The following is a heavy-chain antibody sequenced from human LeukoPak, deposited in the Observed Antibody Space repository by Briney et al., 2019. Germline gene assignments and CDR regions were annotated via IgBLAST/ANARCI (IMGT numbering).Heavy chain of an antibody. CDR3: AKAGLRFLEWQIDY. Sequence: PGGSLRLSCAASRFTFSSYAMSWVRQAPGKGLEWVSAISGSGGSTYYADSVKGRFTISRDNSKNTLYLQMNSLRAEDTAVYYCAKAGLRFLEWQIDYWGQGTLVTVSS. V-gene: IGHV3-23*01. CDR1: RFTFSSYA. CDR2: ISGSGGST. D-gene: IGHD3-3*01. J-gene: IGHJ4*02.